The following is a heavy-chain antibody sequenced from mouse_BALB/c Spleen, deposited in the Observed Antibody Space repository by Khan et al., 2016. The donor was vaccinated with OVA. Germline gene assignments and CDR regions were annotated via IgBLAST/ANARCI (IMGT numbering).Heavy chain of an antibody. J-gene: IGHJ3*01. CDR1: GFTFSTYG. CDR2: ISSGGSYT. V-gene: IGHV5-6*01. Sequence: EVELVESGGDLVKPGGSLKLSCAASGFTFSTYGMSWVRQTPDKNLEWVAGISSGGSYTYYPDSVKGRFTISRDNAKNTLHLQMNSLKSEDTAIYYCTRLAYYYNIEGFAYWGQGTLVTVSA. D-gene: IGHD1-1*01. CDR3: TRLAYYYNIEGFAY.